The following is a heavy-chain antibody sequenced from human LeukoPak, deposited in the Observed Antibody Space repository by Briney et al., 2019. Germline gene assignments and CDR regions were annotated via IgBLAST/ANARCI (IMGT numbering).Heavy chain of an antibody. Sequence: PSETLSLTCAVYGGSFSGYYWSWIRQPPGKGLEWIGEINHSGSTNYNPSLKSRVTISVDTSKNQFSLKLSSVTAADTAVYYCARRSMVRGVTPFGYWGQGTLVTVSS. CDR2: INHSGST. D-gene: IGHD3-10*01. CDR1: GGSFSGYY. J-gene: IGHJ4*02. CDR3: ARRSMVRGVTPFGY. V-gene: IGHV4-34*01.